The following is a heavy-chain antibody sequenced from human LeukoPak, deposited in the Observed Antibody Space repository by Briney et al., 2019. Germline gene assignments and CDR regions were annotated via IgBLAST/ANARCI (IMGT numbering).Heavy chain of an antibody. CDR1: GFTFSSYW. CDR3: AKAGEALAGRLDY. CDR2: IKQDGSEK. D-gene: IGHD6-19*01. V-gene: IGHV3-7*03. Sequence: PGGSLRLSCAASGFTFSSYWMSWVRQAPGKGLEWVANIKQDGSEKYYVDSVKGRFTISRDNAKNSLYLEMNSLTAEDTALYYCAKAGEALAGRLDYWGQGTLVTVSS. J-gene: IGHJ4*02.